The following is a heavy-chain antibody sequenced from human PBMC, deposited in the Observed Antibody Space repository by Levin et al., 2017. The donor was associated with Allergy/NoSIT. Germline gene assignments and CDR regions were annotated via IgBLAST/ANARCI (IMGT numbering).Heavy chain of an antibody. V-gene: IGHV3-23*01. D-gene: IGHD2-15*01. CDR3: AKDSLHEEVSANFWYFDL. CDR2: ISGSGGST. Sequence: GESLKISCAASGLTFSSYAVNWVRRAPGKGLEWVSVISGSGGSTFFADSVKGRFTIPRDNSKNTVFLKMHSLRVEDTAIYYCAKDSLHEEVSANFWYFDLWGRGTLVTVSS. CDR1: GLTFSSYA. J-gene: IGHJ2*01.